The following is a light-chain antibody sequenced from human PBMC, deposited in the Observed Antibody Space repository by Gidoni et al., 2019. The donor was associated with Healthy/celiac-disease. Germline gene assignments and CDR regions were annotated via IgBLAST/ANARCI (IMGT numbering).Light chain of an antibody. CDR3: QQYDNWLT. V-gene: IGKV3-15*01. CDR2: GAS. Sequence: EIVMTQSPATLSVSPGERATLSCRASQSLSRNLAWYQQQPGQAPRLLLDGASTRASGIAARISGSGSGKEFTVTSSSLRSEDFAVYYCQQYDNWLTFXGXTKVEIK. CDR1: QSLSRN. J-gene: IGKJ4*02.